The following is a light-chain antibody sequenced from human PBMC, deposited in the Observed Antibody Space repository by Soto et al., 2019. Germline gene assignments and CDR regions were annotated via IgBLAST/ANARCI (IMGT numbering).Light chain of an antibody. CDR2: KVS. J-gene: IGKJ2*01. Sequence: DVVMTQSPLSLPVTLGQPASISCRSSQSLAYSDGNTYLNWFQQRQGQSPRPLIYKVSNRDSGVPDRFSGSGAGTDFTLKISRVEAEDVGVYYCMQGTHWPPYTFGQGTKLEIK. V-gene: IGKV2-30*01. CDR1: QSLAYSDGNTY. CDR3: MQGTHWPPYT.